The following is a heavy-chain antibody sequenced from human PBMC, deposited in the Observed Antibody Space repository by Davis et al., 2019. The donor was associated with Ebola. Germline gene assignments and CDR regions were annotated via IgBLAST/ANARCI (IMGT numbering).Heavy chain of an antibody. Sequence: SETLSLTCTVSGGSVSSGSYYWSWIRQPPGKGLEWIGYIYHSRSINYNPSLKSRLSISVDTSKNQFSLKLSSVTAADTAVYYCARERITMVRGVDYWGQGTLVTVSS. CDR2: IYHSRSI. J-gene: IGHJ4*02. V-gene: IGHV4-61*01. CDR1: GGSVSSGSYY. CDR3: ARERITMVRGVDY. D-gene: IGHD3-10*01.